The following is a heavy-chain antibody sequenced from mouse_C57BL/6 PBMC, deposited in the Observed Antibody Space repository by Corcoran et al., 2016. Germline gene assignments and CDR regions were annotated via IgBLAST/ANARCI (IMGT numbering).Heavy chain of an antibody. V-gene: IGHV1-76*01. D-gene: IGHD1-1*01. J-gene: IGHJ2*01. CDR1: GYTFTDYY. Sequence: QVQLKQSGAELVRPGASVKLSCKASGYTFTDYYINWVKQRPGQGLEWIARIYPGSGNTYYNEKFKGKATLTAEKSSSTAYMQLSSLTSEDSAVYFCAREEHYYGSSYPLGYWGQGTTLTVSS. CDR3: AREEHYYGSSYPLGY. CDR2: IYPGSGNT.